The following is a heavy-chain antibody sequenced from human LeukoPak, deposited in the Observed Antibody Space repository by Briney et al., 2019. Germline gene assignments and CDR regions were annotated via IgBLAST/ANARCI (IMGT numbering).Heavy chain of an antibody. CDR2: ISYDGSNK. CDR3: AKAWVGYWDPAPFDI. V-gene: IGHV3-30*18. CDR1: GFTFSSYG. D-gene: IGHD2-8*02. Sequence: PGGSLRLSCAASGFTFSSYGMHWVRQAPGKGLEWVAVISYDGSNKYYADSVKGRFTISRDNSKNTLYLQMNSLRAEDTAVYYCAKAWVGYWDPAPFDIWGQGTMVTVSS. J-gene: IGHJ3*02.